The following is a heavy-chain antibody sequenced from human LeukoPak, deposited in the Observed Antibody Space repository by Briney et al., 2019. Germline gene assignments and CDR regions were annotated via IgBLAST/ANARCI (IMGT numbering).Heavy chain of an antibody. CDR1: GGSISSSSYY. J-gene: IGHJ6*02. V-gene: IGHV4-39*07. D-gene: IGHD2-2*01. CDR2: IYYGGST. Sequence: ETLSLTCTVSGGSISSSSYYWGWIRQPPGKGLEWIGSIYYGGSTYYNSSLKSRVAISVDISKNQFSLKVSPVTAADTAVYYCARDAGHQLSRRNYYAMDVWGQGTTVTVSS. CDR3: ARDAGHQLSRRNYYAMDV.